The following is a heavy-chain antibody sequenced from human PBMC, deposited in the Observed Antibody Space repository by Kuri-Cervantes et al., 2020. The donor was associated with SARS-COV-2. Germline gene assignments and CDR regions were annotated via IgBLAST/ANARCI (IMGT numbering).Heavy chain of an antibody. J-gene: IGHJ4*02. CDR2: ISSSSSYV. CDR1: RFTFSSYS. Sequence: GESLKIPCAASRFTFSSYSMNWVRQAPGKGLEWVSSISSSSSYVYYADSVKGRFTISRDHAKNSLYLQMNSLRAEDTAVYYCARDSYYDSPGHWGQGTLVTVSS. CDR3: ARDSYYDSPGH. D-gene: IGHD3-22*01. V-gene: IGHV3-21*01.